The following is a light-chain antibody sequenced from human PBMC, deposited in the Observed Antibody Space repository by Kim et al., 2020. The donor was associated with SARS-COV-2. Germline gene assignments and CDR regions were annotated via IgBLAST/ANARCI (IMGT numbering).Light chain of an antibody. CDR3: CSYAGSSTYV. J-gene: IGLJ1*01. V-gene: IGLV2-23*01. CDR1: SSDVGIYNL. Sequence: GHSITFSSTATSSDVGIYNLVSWYQQHPGKAPKLMIYEGSKRPSGVSKRFSGSKSGNTASLTISGLQAEDEADYYCCSYAGSSTYVFGTGTKVTVL. CDR2: EGS.